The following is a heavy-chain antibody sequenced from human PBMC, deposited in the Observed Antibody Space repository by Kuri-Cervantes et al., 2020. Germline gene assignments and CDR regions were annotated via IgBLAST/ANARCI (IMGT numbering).Heavy chain of an antibody. CDR1: GFSLSTSGVG. D-gene: IGHD3-16*02. J-gene: IGHJ4*02. CDR2: IYWDDDK. CDR3: ARIAVSYDYAWGSYRPAYYFDY. Sequence: SGPTLVKPTQTLTLTCTFSGFSLSTSGVGVGWIRQPPGKALEWLALIYWDDDKRYSPSLKSRLTITKDTSKNQVVLTMTNMDPVDTATYYCARIAVSYDYAWGSYRPAYYFDYWGQGTLVTVSS. V-gene: IGHV2-5*02.